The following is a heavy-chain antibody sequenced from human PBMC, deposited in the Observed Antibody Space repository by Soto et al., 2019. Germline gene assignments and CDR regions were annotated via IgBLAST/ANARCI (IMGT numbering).Heavy chain of an antibody. CDR3: ARYRGVPGGRSSWFDY. V-gene: IGHV3-21*01. Sequence: PGGSLRLSCAASGFTFSSYSMNWVRQAPGKGLEWVSSISSSSSYIYYADSVKGRFTISRDNAKNSLYLQMNNLRAEDTAVYYCARYRGVPGGRSSWFDYWGQGTLVTVSS. J-gene: IGHJ4*02. D-gene: IGHD6-13*01. CDR2: ISSSSSYI. CDR1: GFTFSSYS.